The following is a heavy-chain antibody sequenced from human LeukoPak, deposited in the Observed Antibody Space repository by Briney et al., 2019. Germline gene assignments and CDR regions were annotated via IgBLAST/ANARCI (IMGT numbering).Heavy chain of an antibody. CDR2: IFYSGTT. CDR1: GGSISSYY. Sequence: SETLSLTCTVSGGSISSYYWNWIRQPPGKGLEWIGNIFYSGTTDYNPSLKSRVTIPVDTSKNQFSLKLSSVTAADTAVYYCARGSTVATRFDYWGQGTLVTVSS. J-gene: IGHJ4*02. CDR3: ARGSTVATRFDY. V-gene: IGHV4-59*01. D-gene: IGHD5-12*01.